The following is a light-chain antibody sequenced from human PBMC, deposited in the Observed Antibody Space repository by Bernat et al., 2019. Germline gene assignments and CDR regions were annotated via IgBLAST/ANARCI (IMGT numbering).Light chain of an antibody. Sequence: EIVLTQSPGTLSLSPGERATLSCRASQSVSTGYLAWYQQKPGQPLRLLIYGASSRATGIPDMFSASRSGTDFTFTISRLEPEDFAVYYCQQYTTSPPELTFGGGSKVEIK. V-gene: IGKV3-20*01. CDR1: QSVSTGY. J-gene: IGKJ4*01. CDR2: GAS. CDR3: QQYTTSPPELT.